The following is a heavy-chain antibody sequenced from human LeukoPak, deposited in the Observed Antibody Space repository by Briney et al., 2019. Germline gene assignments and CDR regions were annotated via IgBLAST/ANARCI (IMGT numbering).Heavy chain of an antibody. V-gene: IGHV4-59*01. CDR2: IYYSGST. Sequence: SETLSLTCTVSGGSISSYFWSWIRQPPGKGLQWIGYIYYSGSTIYNPSPKSRVTISVDTSKNQFSLKLSSVTAADTAVYYCARASEDYYYYYMDVWGKGTTVTISS. CDR1: GGSISSYF. J-gene: IGHJ6*03. CDR3: ARASEDYYYYYMDV. D-gene: IGHD1-14*01.